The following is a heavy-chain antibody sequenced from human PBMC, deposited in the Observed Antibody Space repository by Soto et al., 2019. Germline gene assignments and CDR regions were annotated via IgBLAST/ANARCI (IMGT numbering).Heavy chain of an antibody. D-gene: IGHD3-22*01. CDR2: VSNDGIRK. CDR3: ARWVGGSMYDTSGKYDS. V-gene: IGHV3-30*03. CDR1: GFIFSGSG. J-gene: IGHJ5*01. Sequence: QVQLVESGGGVVQPGRSLRLTCAASGFIFSGSGMHWVRQAPGKGLEWVALVSNDGIRKYYGDSVNGRFTISRDNAENTLYLQMTSLRAEDTAVYYCARWVGGSMYDTSGKYDSWGQGTLVTVSS.